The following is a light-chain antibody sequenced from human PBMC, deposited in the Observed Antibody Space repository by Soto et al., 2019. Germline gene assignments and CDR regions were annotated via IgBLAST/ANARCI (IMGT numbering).Light chain of an antibody. Sequence: QSALTQPPSASGSPGQSVTISCTGTSSDVGDYNYVSWYQQHPGKAPKLMICEVSKRPSGVPDRFSGSKSGNTASLTVSGLQAEDEADYYCSSYAGSNNFVFGGGTKLTVL. CDR3: SSYAGSNNFV. J-gene: IGLJ2*01. CDR1: SSDVGDYNY. V-gene: IGLV2-8*01. CDR2: EVS.